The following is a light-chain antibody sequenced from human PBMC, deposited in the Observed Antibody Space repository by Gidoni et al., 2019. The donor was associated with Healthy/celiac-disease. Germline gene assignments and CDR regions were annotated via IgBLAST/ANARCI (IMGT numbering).Light chain of an antibody. J-gene: IGKJ1*01. V-gene: IGKV3-15*01. CDR3: QQYNNWPRA. CDR1: QSVSSN. CDR2: GAS. Sequence: EIVMTQSPATLSVSPGERATLSCRASQSVSSNLAWYQQKPGQAPRLLIYGASTRATGIPARFSGRGSGTEVTLTLSSLEAEDFAVYYCQQYNNWPRAFGQGTKVEIK.